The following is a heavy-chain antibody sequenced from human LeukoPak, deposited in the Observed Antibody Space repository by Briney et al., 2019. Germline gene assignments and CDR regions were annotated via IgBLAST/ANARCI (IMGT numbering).Heavy chain of an antibody. D-gene: IGHD3-22*01. CDR1: GCTFISYA. V-gene: IGHV1-69*13. Sequence: ASVKVSCKASGCTFISYAISWVRQAPGQGLEWMGGIIPIFGTANYAQKFQGRGTITRDESTSTAYMELSSLRSEDPAVYYCAGNYYYDSSGYYPHDYWAREPWSPSPQ. J-gene: IGHJ4*02. CDR3: AGNYYYDSSGYYPHDY. CDR2: IIPIFGTA.